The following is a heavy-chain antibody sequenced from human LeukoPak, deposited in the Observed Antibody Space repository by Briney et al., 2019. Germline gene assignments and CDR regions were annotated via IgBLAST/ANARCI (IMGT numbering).Heavy chain of an antibody. J-gene: IGHJ3*02. V-gene: IGHV3-48*04. D-gene: IGHD1-7*01. Sequence: GGSLRLSCAASGFTFSSFAMSWVRQAPGKGLEWVSYISSSGSTIYYADSVKGRFTISRDNAKNSLYLQMNSLRAEDTAVYYCARVRNWNYRDAFDIWGQGTMVTVSS. CDR3: ARVRNWNYRDAFDI. CDR2: ISSSGSTI. CDR1: GFTFSSFA.